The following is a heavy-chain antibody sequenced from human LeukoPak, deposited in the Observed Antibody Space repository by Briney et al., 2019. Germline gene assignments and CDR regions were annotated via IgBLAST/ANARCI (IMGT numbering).Heavy chain of an antibody. J-gene: IGHJ4*02. V-gene: IGHV3-30*18. CDR2: ISYDGSNK. Sequence: PGRSLRLSCAASGFTFSSYGMHWVRQAPGKGLERVAVISYDGSNKYYADSVKGRFTISRDNSKNTLYLQMNSLRAEDTAVYYCAKEGGYYDILSNPYYFDYWGQGTLVTVSS. CDR1: GFTFSSYG. CDR3: AKEGGYYDILSNPYYFDY. D-gene: IGHD3-9*01.